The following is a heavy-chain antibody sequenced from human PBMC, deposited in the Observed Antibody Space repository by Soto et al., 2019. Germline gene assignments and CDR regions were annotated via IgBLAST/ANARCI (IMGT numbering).Heavy chain of an antibody. J-gene: IGHJ3*02. CDR3: ARVQYSGYDFKLAFDI. Sequence: QVQLVQSGAQVKKPGASVKVSCKASGYTFDNYALQWVRQAPGRRLEWLGWIHAGTGDTKYSQSFQGRVTITRDTSASTVYMDLSSLRSEDTAVYYCARVQYSGYDFKLAFDIWGQGTMVTVSS. CDR1: GYTFDNYA. D-gene: IGHD5-12*01. CDR2: IHAGTGDT. V-gene: IGHV1-3*01.